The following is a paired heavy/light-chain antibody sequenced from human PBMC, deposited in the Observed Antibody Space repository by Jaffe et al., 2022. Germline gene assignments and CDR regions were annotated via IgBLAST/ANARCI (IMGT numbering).Light chain of an antibody. CDR3: LQHKSYPLT. J-gene: IGKJ4*01. CDR1: QGISNY. Sequence: DIQMTQSPSAMSASVGDRVTITCRASQGISNYLAWFQQKPGKVPKRLIYASSSLQSGVPSRFSGSGSGTEFTLTISSLQPEDFATYYCLQHKSYPLTFGGGTKVEIK. V-gene: IGKV1-17*03. CDR2: ASS.
Heavy chain of an antibody. Sequence: EVQLLESGGGLGQPGGSLRLSCAASGFTFTSYGMSWVRQAPGKGLEWVSTISGSGDDTYYADSVKGRFTISSDKSKNTVYLQMSSLRAEDTAVYYCAKDHIYGDSYFDSWGQGTLVTVSS. V-gene: IGHV3-23*01. CDR1: GFTFTSYG. D-gene: IGHD4-17*01. CDR3: AKDHIYGDSYFDS. J-gene: IGHJ4*02. CDR2: ISGSGDDT.